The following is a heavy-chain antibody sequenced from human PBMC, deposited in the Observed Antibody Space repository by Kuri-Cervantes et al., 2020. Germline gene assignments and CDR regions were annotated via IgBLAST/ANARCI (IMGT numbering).Heavy chain of an antibody. J-gene: IGHJ6*02. CDR2: IYHSGST. V-gene: IGHV4-4*02. CDR1: GGSISSSNW. D-gene: IGHD4-17*01. Sequence: SETLSLTCAVSGGSISSSNWWSWVRQPPGKGLEWIGEIYHSGSTNYNPSLKSRVTISVDKSKNQFSLKLSSVTAADTAVYYCARVSVTDYHGMDVWGQGTTVTVSS. CDR3: ARVSVTDYHGMDV.